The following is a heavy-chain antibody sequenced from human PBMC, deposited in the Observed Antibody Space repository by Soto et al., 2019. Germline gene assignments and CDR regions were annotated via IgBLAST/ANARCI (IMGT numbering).Heavy chain of an antibody. CDR2: ISAYNGNT. J-gene: IGHJ6*03. Sequence: ASVKVSCKASGYTFTSYGISWVRQAPGQGLEWMGWISAYNGNTNYAQKFQGRVTMTTDTSMSTAYMELRSLRSEDTAVYYCARGAWDYYHYYYMDVWGKGTTVTVSS. CDR3: ARGAWDYYHYYYMDV. V-gene: IGHV1-18*01. D-gene: IGHD1-26*01. CDR1: GYTFTSYG.